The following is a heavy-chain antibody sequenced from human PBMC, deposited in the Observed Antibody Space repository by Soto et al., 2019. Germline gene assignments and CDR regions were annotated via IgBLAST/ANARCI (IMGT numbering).Heavy chain of an antibody. CDR2: INTDGTDT. CDR1: GFIFDSDW. CDR3: TRDRRGPQHYFDY. J-gene: IGHJ4*02. Sequence: EVRLVESGGGLVQPGGSLRLSCAASGFIFDSDWLHWVRQPPGKGLEWVSRINTDGTDTSYADSVTGRFTISRDNARNTIYLHMNNRRAEDAARYYGTRDRRGPQHYFDYWGQGNVVTVSS. D-gene: IGHD3-10*01. V-gene: IGHV3-74*01.